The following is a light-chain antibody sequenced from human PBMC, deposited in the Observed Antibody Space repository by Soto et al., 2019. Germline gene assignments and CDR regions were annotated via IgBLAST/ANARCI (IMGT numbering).Light chain of an antibody. CDR3: QQYNYWWT. CDR1: QSVSSD. Sequence: EIVMTQSPATLSVSPGERATLSCRASQSVSSDLAWYQQKPGQAPRLLIYGASTRATAIPARFSGSGSGTEFTLTISSLQSEDFAVYYCQQYNYWWTFGQGT. V-gene: IGKV3-15*01. J-gene: IGKJ1*01. CDR2: GAS.